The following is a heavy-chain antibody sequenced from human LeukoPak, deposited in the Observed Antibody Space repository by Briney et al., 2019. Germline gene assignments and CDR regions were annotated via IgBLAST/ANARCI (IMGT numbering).Heavy chain of an antibody. V-gene: IGHV3-9*01. CDR1: GFTFDDYA. CDR2: ISWNSGSI. Sequence: GGSLRLSCAASGFTFDDYAMHWVRQAPGKGLEWVSGISWNSGSIGYADSVKGRFTISRDNAKNSLYLQMNSLRAEDTALYYRAKDGGYYRFDYWGQGTLVTVSS. CDR3: AKDGGYYRFDY. J-gene: IGHJ4*02. D-gene: IGHD3-3*01.